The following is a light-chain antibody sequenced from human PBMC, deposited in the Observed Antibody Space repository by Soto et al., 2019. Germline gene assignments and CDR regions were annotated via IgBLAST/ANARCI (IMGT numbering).Light chain of an antibody. CDR1: SSDVGGYNY. V-gene: IGLV2-14*01. CDR2: DVS. Sequence: QSALTQPASVSGSPGQSITISCTGTSSDVGGYNYVSWYQQHPGKAPKLMIYDVSNRPSGVSNRFSGSKSGNTASLTISGLQDEDEADYYCSSYTRSSTPVFCGGTKLTVL. CDR3: SSYTRSSTPV. J-gene: IGLJ2*01.